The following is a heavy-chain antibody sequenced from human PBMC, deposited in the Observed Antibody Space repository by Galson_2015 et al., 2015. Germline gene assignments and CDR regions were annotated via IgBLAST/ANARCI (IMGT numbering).Heavy chain of an antibody. CDR3: TRGAPQYWYFDL. Sequence: SLRLSCAASGFTFSSYAMSWVRQAPGKGLERVANVKQDGSEKHYVDSVKGRFVISSDNAKNSVYLQLNNLRAEDTAVYYCTRGAPQYWYFDLWGRGTLVTVSS. CDR1: GFTFSSYA. J-gene: IGHJ2*01. CDR2: VKQDGSEK. V-gene: IGHV3-7*03.